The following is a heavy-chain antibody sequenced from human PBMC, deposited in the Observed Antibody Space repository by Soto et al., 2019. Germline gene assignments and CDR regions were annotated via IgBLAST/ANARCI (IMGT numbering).Heavy chain of an antibody. CDR1: GGSISSYY. Sequence: SETLSLTCTVSGGSISSYYWSWIRQPPGKGLEWIGYIYYSGSTNYNPSLKSRVTISVDTSKSQFSLKLSSVTAADTAVYYCARGGDGYNGDAFDIWGQGTMVTVPS. D-gene: IGHD5-12*01. V-gene: IGHV4-59*01. CDR2: IYYSGST. J-gene: IGHJ3*02. CDR3: ARGGDGYNGDAFDI.